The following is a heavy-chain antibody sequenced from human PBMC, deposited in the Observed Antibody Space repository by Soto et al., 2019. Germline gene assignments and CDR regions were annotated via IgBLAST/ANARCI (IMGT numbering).Heavy chain of an antibody. CDR3: ARVSSGVGGDVFDY. J-gene: IGHJ4*02. CDR1: GFTFSSYA. V-gene: IGHV3-30-3*01. CDR2: ISYDGSNK. D-gene: IGHD6-19*01. Sequence: QVQLVESGGGVVQPGRSLRLSCAASGFTFSSYAMHWVRQAPGKGLEWVAVISYDGSNKYYADSVKGRFTISRDNSKNXXXXXXXSLRAEDTAVYYCARVSSGVGGDVFDYWGQGTLVTVSS.